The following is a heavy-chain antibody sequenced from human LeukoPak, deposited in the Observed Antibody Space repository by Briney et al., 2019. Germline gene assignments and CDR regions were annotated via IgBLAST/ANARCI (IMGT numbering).Heavy chain of an antibody. V-gene: IGHV1-18*01. CDR2: ISTYNGNT. J-gene: IGHJ4*02. Sequence: ASVKVSCKASGYTFTSYGISWVRQAPGQGLEWMGWISTYNGNTNYAQKLQGRVTMTTDTSTSTAYMELRSLRSDDTAVYYCARSKGRYYDFWSGPGTADYWGQGTLVTVSS. D-gene: IGHD3-3*01. CDR3: ARSKGRYYDFWSGPGTADY. CDR1: GYTFTSYG.